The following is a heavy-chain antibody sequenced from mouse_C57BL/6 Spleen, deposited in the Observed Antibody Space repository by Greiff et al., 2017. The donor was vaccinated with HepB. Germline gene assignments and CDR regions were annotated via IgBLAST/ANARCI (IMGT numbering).Heavy chain of an antibody. V-gene: IGHV1-26*01. CDR2: INPNNGGT. CDR1: GYTFTDYY. Sequence: EVQLQQSGPELVKPGASVKISCKASGYTFTDYYMNWVKQSHGKSLEWIGDINPNNGGTSYNQKFKGKATLTVDKSSSTAYMELRSLTSEDSAVYYCARLGISDYLDYWGQGTTLTVSS. CDR3: ARLGISDYLDY. J-gene: IGHJ2*01.